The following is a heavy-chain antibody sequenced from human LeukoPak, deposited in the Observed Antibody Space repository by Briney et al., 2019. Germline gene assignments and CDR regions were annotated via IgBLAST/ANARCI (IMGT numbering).Heavy chain of an antibody. CDR2: ISAYNGDT. V-gene: IGHV1-18*01. Sequence: GASVKVSCKASGYTFGSYGISWVRQAPGQGLEWVGWISAYNGDTRYAQHLQGRVTLTTDTSTGTAYMELRSLTSDDTALYYCARDTALIITPGEPDFWGRGTLITVSS. D-gene: IGHD2-21*01. CDR1: GYTFGSYG. J-gene: IGHJ4*02. CDR3: ARDTALIITPGEPDF.